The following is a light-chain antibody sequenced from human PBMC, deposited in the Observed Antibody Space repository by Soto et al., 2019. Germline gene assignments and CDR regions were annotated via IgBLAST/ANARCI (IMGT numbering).Light chain of an antibody. CDR2: EVS. Sequence: QSALTQPASVSGSPGQSITISCTGTSSDVGGYNYVSWYQQHPGKAPKLMIYEVSYRPSGVSNRFSGSKSGNTASLTISGLQAEEEADFYCSSYTSPSPLVFGGGTNLTVL. CDR3: SSYTSPSPLV. V-gene: IGLV2-14*01. CDR1: SSDVGGYNY. J-gene: IGLJ2*01.